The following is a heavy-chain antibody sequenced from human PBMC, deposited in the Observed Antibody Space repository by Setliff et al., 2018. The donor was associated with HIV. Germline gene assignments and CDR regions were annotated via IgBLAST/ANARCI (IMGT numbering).Heavy chain of an antibody. CDR3: ARAGVVVAATSYYYGMDV. D-gene: IGHD2-15*01. CDR1: GYTFTSYY. J-gene: IGHJ6*02. V-gene: IGHV1-46*01. CDR2: TNPSGGST. Sequence: ASVKVSCKASGYTFTSYYMHWVRQAPGQGLEWMGITNPSGGSTSYAQKFQGRVTMTRDTSTSTVYMELSSLRSEDTAVYYCARAGVVVAATSYYYGMDVWGQGTTVTVSS.